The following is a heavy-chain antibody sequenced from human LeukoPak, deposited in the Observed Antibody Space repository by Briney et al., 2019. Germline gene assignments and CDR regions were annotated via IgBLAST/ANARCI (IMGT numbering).Heavy chain of an antibody. CDR1: GGSISSSSYY. V-gene: IGHV4-39*01. D-gene: IGHD6-19*01. J-gene: IGHJ4*02. CDR3: ASFTGYSSGWYYPLFDY. CDR2: IYYSGST. Sequence: SETLSLTCTVSGGSISSSSYYWGWIRQPPGKGLEWIGSIYYSGSTYYNPSLKSRVTISVDTSKNQFSLKLSSVPAADTAVYYCASFTGYSSGWYYPLFDYWGQGTLVTVSS.